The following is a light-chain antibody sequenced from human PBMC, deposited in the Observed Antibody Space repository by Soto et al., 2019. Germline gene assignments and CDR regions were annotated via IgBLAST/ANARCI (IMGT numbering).Light chain of an antibody. CDR3: QQYNSYRGT. V-gene: IGKV1-5*01. J-gene: IGKJ1*01. CDR2: DAS. Sequence: DIQMTQYPSTLSAAGGDRRTMSSRASQSISSWLAWYQQKPGKAPKLLIYDASSLESGVPSRFSGSGSGTEFTFTFSSLQPDDFATYSCQQYNSYRGTLGQGTKVDI. CDR1: QSISSW.